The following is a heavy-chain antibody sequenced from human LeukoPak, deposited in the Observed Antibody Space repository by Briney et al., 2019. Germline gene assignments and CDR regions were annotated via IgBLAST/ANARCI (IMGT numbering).Heavy chain of an antibody. V-gene: IGHV1-46*01. CDR1: GYTFTSYY. CDR2: INPSDGST. J-gene: IGHJ6*03. Sequence: GASVKVSCKASGYTFTSYYMHWLRQAPGQGLEWMGVINPSDGSTNYAQKFQARVTMTRDMSTSTVYMELSSLRSEDTAVYYCARMDTAMVTPLYYYYYYMDVWGKGTTVTISS. D-gene: IGHD5-18*01. CDR3: ARMDTAMVTPLYYYYYYMDV.